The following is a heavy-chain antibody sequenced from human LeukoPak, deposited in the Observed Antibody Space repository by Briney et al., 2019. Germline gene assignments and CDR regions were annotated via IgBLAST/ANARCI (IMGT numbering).Heavy chain of an antibody. J-gene: IGHJ4*02. V-gene: IGHV1-69*13. Sequence: ASVKVSCKASGGTFSSYAISWVRQAPGQGLEWMGGIIPIFGTANYAQKFKGRVTITADESTSTAYMELSSLRSEDTAVYYCARGQWLPVFDFWAQGTLVTVSS. CDR2: IIPIFGTA. CDR1: GGTFSSYA. D-gene: IGHD3-22*01. CDR3: ARGQWLPVFDF.